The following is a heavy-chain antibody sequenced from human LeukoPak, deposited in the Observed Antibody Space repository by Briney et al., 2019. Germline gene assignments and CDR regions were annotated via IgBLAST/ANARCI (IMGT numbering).Heavy chain of an antibody. CDR1: GFTFSSYW. V-gene: IGHV3-7*01. CDR3: ARDLTNEYSSGWYAYYFDY. CDR2: IKQDGSEK. D-gene: IGHD6-19*01. J-gene: IGHJ4*02. Sequence: GGSLRLSCAASGFTFSSYWMSWVRQAPGKGLEWVANIKQDGSEKYYVDSVKGRFTISRDNAKNSLYLQTNSLRAEDTAVYYCARDLTNEYSSGWYAYYFDYWGQGTLVTVSS.